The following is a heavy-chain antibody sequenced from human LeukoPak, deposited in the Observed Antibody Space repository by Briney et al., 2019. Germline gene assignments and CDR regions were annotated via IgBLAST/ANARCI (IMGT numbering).Heavy chain of an antibody. V-gene: IGHV3-7*03. CDR2: IKQDGSEK. D-gene: IGHD2-15*01. J-gene: IGHJ6*02. CDR3: ARVHVVVVAATVYYYYYGMDV. Sequence: PGGSLRLSCAASGFTFSSYWMSWVRQAPGKGLEWVANIKQDGSEKYYVDSVKGRFTISRDNAKNSLYLQMNSLRAEDTAVYYCARVHVVVVAATVYYYYYGMDVWGQGTTITVSS. CDR1: GFTFSSYW.